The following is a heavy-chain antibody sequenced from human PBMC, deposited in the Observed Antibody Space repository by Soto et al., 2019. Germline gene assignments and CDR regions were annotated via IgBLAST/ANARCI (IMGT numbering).Heavy chain of an antibody. CDR1: GGTFSSYT. Sequence: QVQLVQSGAEVKKPGSSVKVSCKASGGTFSSYTISWVRQAPGQGLEWMGRIIPILGIANYAQKFQGRVTITADKSTSTAYMELSSLRSEDTAVYYWAVDLGGELSLYLYYWGQGTLVTVSS. J-gene: IGHJ4*02. CDR3: AVDLGGELSLYLYY. D-gene: IGHD3-16*02. V-gene: IGHV1-69*02. CDR2: IIPILGIA.